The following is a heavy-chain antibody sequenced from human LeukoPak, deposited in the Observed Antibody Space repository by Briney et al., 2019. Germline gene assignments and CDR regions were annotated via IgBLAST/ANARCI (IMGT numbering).Heavy chain of an antibody. CDR2: IYHSGST. Sequence: PSETLSLTCAVSGGSISSGGYSWSWIRQPPGKGLEWIGYIYHSGSTYYNPSLKSRVTISVDRSKNQFSLKLSSVTAADTAVYYCASGSSGWYRTFDYWGQGTLVTVSS. CDR3: ASGSSGWYRTFDY. V-gene: IGHV4-30-2*01. CDR1: GGSISSGGYS. J-gene: IGHJ4*02. D-gene: IGHD6-19*01.